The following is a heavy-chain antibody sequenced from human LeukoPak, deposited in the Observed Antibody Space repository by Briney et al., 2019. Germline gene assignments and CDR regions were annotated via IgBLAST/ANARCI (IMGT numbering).Heavy chain of an antibody. D-gene: IGHD3-16*01. CDR1: GGSFSGYY. Sequence: SETLSLTCAVYGGSFSGYYWSWIRQPPGKGLEWIGEINHSGSTNYNPSLKSRVTISVDTSKNQLSLKLSSVTAADTAVYYCARSFYDYVWGSFDYWGQGTLVTVSS. CDR3: ARSFYDYVWGSFDY. V-gene: IGHV4-34*01. CDR2: INHSGST. J-gene: IGHJ4*02.